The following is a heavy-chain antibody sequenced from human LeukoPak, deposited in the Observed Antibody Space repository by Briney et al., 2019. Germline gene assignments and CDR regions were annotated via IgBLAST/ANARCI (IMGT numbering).Heavy chain of an antibody. CDR1: ELTLGGFA. V-gene: IGHV3-30-3*01. CDR3: ARVAGATNDY. D-gene: IGHD1-26*01. Sequence: GGSLSPPFQAFELTLGGFAMHGAGRVQARGLRWVAVISYDGSNKYYADSVKGRFTISRDNSKNTLYLQMNSLRAEDTAVYYCARVAGATNDYWGQGTLVTVSS. CDR2: ISYDGSNK. J-gene: IGHJ4*02.